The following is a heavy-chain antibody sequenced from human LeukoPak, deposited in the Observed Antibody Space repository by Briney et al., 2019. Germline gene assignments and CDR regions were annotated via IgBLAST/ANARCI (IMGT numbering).Heavy chain of an antibody. CDR3: ARVRRILLDYFDY. CDR1: GFTFSSYS. Sequence: GGSLRLSCAASGFTFSSYSMNWVRQAPGKGLEWVSYISSSGSTIYYADSVKGRFTISRDNAKNSLYLQMNSLRAEDTAVYYCARVRRILLDYFDYWGQGTLVTVSS. CDR2: ISSSGSTI. J-gene: IGHJ4*02. V-gene: IGHV3-48*04.